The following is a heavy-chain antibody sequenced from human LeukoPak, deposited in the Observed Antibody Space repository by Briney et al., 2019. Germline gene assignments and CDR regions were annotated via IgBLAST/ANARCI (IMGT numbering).Heavy chain of an antibody. CDR1: GYTFTSYG. V-gene: IGHV1-18*01. CDR2: ISAYNGNT. D-gene: IGHD5-18*01. Sequence: ASVKVSCKASGYTFTSYGISWVRQAPGQGLEWMGWISAYNGNTNYAQKLQGRVTMTTDTSTSTAYMELRSLRSDDTAVYYCAREGYNYGYTPPFDYWGQGTLVTVSS. J-gene: IGHJ4*02. CDR3: AREGYNYGYTPPFDY.